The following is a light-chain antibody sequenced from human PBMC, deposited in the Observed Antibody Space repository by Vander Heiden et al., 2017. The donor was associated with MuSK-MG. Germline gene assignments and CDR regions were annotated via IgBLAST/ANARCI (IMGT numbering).Light chain of an antibody. CDR1: SSNIGAGYD. CDR3: QSYDSSLSGYVV. CDR2: GNS. Sequence: QSVLPQPPSVSGAPGPRVTISCTGSSSNIGAGYDVHWYQQLPGTAPKLLIYGNSNRPSGVPDRFSGSKSGTSASLAITGLQAEDEADYYCQSYDSSLSGYVVFGGGTKLTVL. J-gene: IGLJ2*01. V-gene: IGLV1-40*01.